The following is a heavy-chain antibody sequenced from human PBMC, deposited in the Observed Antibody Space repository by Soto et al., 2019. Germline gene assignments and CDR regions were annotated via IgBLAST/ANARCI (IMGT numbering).Heavy chain of an antibody. CDR1: GYTFTGYY. Sequence: ASVKVSCKASGYTFTGYYMHWVRQAPGQGLEWMGWINPNSGGTNYAQKFQGRVTMTRDTSISTAYMELSRLRSDDTAVYYCARRSGWFDAFDIWGQGTMVTVSS. CDR3: ARRSGWFDAFDI. J-gene: IGHJ3*02. D-gene: IGHD6-19*01. V-gene: IGHV1-2*02. CDR2: INPNSGGT.